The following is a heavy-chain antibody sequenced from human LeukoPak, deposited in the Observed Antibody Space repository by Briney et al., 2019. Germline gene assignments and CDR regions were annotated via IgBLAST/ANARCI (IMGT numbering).Heavy chain of an antibody. CDR2: ISFSGTNT. J-gene: IGHJ5*02. V-gene: IGHV3-23*01. Sequence: GGSLRFSCAASGFTFSSYAMSWVRQAPGKGLEWVSAISFSGTNTYYADSVKGRFTISRDNSKNTLFLQMNSLRAEDTAVYFCAKEVKAATNWFDPWGQGTLVTVSS. CDR3: AKEVKAATNWFDP. D-gene: IGHD6-25*01. CDR1: GFTFSSYA.